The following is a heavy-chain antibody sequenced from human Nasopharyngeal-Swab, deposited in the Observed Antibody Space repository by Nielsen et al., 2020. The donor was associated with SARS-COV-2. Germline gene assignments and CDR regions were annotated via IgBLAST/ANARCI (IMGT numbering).Heavy chain of an antibody. CDR3: AKDYGSGSHYRLNWFDP. CDR2: ISGSGGST. CDR1: GFTFSSYA. Sequence: GEFLKISCAASGFTFSSYAMSWVRQAPGKGLEWVSAISGSGGSTYYADSVKGRFTISRDNSKNTLYLQMNSLRAKDTAVYYCAKDYGSGSHYRLNWFDPWGQGTLVTVSS. V-gene: IGHV3-23*01. D-gene: IGHD3-10*01. J-gene: IGHJ5*02.